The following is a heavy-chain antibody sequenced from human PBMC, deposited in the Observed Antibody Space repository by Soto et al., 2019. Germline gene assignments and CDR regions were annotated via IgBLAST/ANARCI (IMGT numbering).Heavy chain of an antibody. CDR3: ARGYSGYEPPDYYMDV. CDR2: ISAYNGNT. Sequence: ASVKVSCKASGYTFTSYGISWVRQAPGQGLEWMGWISAYNGNTNYAQKLQGRVTMTTDTSTSTAYMELRSLRSDDTAVYYCARGYSGYEPPDYYMDVWGKGTTVTVSS. V-gene: IGHV1-18*01. CDR1: GYTFTSYG. J-gene: IGHJ6*03. D-gene: IGHD5-12*01.